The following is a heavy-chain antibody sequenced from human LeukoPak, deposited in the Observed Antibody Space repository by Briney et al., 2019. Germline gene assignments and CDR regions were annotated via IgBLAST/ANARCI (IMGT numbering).Heavy chain of an antibody. D-gene: IGHD6-13*01. CDR2: IYASGTT. CDR3: ARRSGSSWYHDY. J-gene: IGHJ4*02. V-gene: IGHV4-4*07. CDR1: GGSISSYY. Sequence: PSETLSLTCTVSGGSISSYYWSWIRQPAGKGLEWIGRIYASGTTNYNPSLKSRVTMSVDTSKNQFSLRLSSVTAADTAVYYCARRSGSSWYHDYWGQGTLVTVSS.